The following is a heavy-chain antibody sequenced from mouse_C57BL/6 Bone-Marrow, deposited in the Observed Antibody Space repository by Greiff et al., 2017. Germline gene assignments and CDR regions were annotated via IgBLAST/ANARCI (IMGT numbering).Heavy chain of an antibody. Sequence: VQLQQSGAELARPGASVKLSCKASGYTFTSYGISWVKQRTGQGLEWIGEIYPRSGNTYYNEKFKGKATLTADKSSSTAYMELRSLTSEDSAVYFCARGEYGSSYQFVYWGLGTLDTVSA. CDR2: IYPRSGNT. D-gene: IGHD1-1*01. J-gene: IGHJ3*01. CDR1: GYTFTSYG. CDR3: ARGEYGSSYQFVY. V-gene: IGHV1-81*01.